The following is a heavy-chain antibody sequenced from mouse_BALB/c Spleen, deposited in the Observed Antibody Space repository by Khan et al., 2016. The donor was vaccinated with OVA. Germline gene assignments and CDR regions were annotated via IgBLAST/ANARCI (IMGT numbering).Heavy chain of an antibody. D-gene: IGHD2-3*01. CDR1: GYTFTNYG. V-gene: IGHV9-3*02. CDR3: ARGRWLLPAMDY. J-gene: IGHJ4*01. CDR2: INTNTGEP. Sequence: QIQLVQSGPELKKPGETVKISCKASGYTFTNYGMNWVKQSPGKDLKWMGWINTNTGEPTYVEEFKGRFAFSLETSASTAYLQINNLKNEDTATYCCARGRWLLPAMDYWGQGTSVTVSS.